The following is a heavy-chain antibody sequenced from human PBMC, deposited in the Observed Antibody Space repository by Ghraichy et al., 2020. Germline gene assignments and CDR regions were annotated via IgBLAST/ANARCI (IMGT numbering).Heavy chain of an antibody. Sequence: GESLNISCKASGHTFTSYYIHWVRQAPGQGLEWVGLINPSDGSTIYSQRFQGRVTMTRDTSTSTVHMELNSLRSEDTAVVYCARASSADTAMAGYSGYDNEFDYWGQGTLVTVSS. V-gene: IGHV1-46*01. D-gene: IGHD5-12*01. J-gene: IGHJ4*02. CDR1: GHTFTSYY. CDR2: INPSDGST. CDR3: ARASSADTAMAGYSGYDNEFDY.